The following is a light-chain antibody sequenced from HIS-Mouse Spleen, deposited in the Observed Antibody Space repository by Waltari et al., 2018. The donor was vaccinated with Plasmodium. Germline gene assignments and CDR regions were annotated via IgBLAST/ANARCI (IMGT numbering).Light chain of an antibody. V-gene: IGLV2-14*03. J-gene: IGLJ3*02. CDR3: SSDTSSSALWV. CDR2: AVS. CDR1: SSDVGGYHY. Sequence: QSALTQPASVSGSPGQSITISCTGTSSDVGGYHYVSWYQQHPGKAPKLMIYAVSNRPAGGSNRCDGSKSGNTASLTISWLQAEDEADYYCSSDTSSSALWVFGGGTKLTVL.